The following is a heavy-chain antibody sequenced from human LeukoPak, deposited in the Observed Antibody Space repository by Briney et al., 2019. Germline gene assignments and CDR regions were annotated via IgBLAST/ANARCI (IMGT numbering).Heavy chain of an antibody. J-gene: IGHJ3*02. Sequence: SVKVSCKASGGTFSSYAISWVRQAPGQGLEWMGGIIPIFGTANYAQKFQGRVTITADESTSTAYMELSSLRSEDTVVYYCARDYDPYDAFDIWGQGTMVTVSS. D-gene: IGHD3-22*01. CDR1: GGTFSSYA. CDR3: ARDYDPYDAFDI. V-gene: IGHV1-69*01. CDR2: IIPIFGTA.